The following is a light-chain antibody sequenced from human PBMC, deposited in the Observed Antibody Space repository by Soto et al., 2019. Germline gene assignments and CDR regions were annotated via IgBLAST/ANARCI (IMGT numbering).Light chain of an antibody. Sequence: EIVMTQSPASLSVSLGETATLSCRASQSISNSLAWYQQKPGQAPSLLIYGASTRATGIPVRFSGSGSGTEFTLPISSLQSEDSALYYCQQYNSWPPRTFGQGTKLEIK. CDR1: QSISNS. CDR2: GAS. J-gene: IGKJ2*01. V-gene: IGKV3-15*01. CDR3: QQYNSWPPRT.